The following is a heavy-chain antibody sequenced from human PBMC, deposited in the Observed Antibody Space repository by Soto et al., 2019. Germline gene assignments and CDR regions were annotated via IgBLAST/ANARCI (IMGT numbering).Heavy chain of an antibody. D-gene: IGHD6-6*01. CDR3: ARAWERRIADRTGY. V-gene: IGHV1-8*02. Sequence: ASVKVSCKASGGTFSSYTINWVRQATGQGLEWMGWMNPNSGNTGYAQKFQGRVTMTRNTSISTAYMELSSLRSEDTAVYYCARAWERRIADRTGYWGQGTLVTVSS. CDR1: GGTFSSYT. CDR2: MNPNSGNT. J-gene: IGHJ4*02.